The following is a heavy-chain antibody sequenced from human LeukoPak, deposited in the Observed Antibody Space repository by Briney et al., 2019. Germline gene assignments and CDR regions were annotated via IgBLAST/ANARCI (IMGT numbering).Heavy chain of an antibody. J-gene: IGHJ5*02. CDR3: ARQLSSSWPAGWFDP. CDR2: IYHSGST. V-gene: IGHV4-30-2*01. CDR1: GGSISSGGYS. Sequence: PSETLSLTCAVSGGSISSGGYSWSWIRQPPGKGLEWIGYIYHSGSTYYNPSLKSRVTISVDRSKNQFSLKLSSVTAADTAVYYCARQLSSSWPAGWFDPWGQGTLVTVSS. D-gene: IGHD6-13*01.